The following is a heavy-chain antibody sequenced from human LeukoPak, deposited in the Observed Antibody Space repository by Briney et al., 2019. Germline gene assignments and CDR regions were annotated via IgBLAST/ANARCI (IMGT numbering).Heavy chain of an antibody. CDR1: GYTFTSYD. D-gene: IGHD3-10*01. CDR3: ARKFLGSRGYYFDY. Sequence: ASVKVSCKASGYTFTSYDINWVRQATGQGLEWMGWMNPNSGNTGYAQKFQGRITMTRNSSISTAYMELSNLRSEDTAVYYCARKFLGSRGYYFDYWGQGTLVTVSS. V-gene: IGHV1-8*01. CDR2: MNPNSGNT. J-gene: IGHJ4*02.